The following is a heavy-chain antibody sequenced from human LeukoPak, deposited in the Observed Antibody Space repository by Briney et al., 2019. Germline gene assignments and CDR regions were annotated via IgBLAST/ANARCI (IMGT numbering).Heavy chain of an antibody. J-gene: IGHJ4*02. V-gene: IGHV3-7*01. CDR1: GFTFSTYS. Sequence: GGSLRLSCAASGFTFSTYSMGWVRQAPGKGLEWVASISQDGGDKYYVDSVKGRFTISRDNVKNSLYLQMNSLRAEDTALYYCARGGILFLDWGQGTLVTVSS. CDR2: ISQDGGDK. CDR3: ARGGILFLD. D-gene: IGHD2/OR15-2a*01.